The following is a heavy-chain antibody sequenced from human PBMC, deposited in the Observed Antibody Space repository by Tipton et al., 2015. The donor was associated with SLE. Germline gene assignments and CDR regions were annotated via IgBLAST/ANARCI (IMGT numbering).Heavy chain of an antibody. CDR2: IWYDGSNK. J-gene: IGHJ4*02. CDR1: GFTFSTSA. CDR3: ARGRGGEFLDY. V-gene: IGHV3-33*01. D-gene: IGHD3-16*01. Sequence: SGFTFSTSAMHWVRQAPGKGLEWVAVIWYDGSNKFYADSVKGRFTISRDNSKNTVSLQMNSLRAEDTAVYFCARGRGGEFLDYWGQGTLVTVSS.